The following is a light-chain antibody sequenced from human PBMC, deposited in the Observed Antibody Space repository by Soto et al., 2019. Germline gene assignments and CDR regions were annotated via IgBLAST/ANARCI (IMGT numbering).Light chain of an antibody. V-gene: IGKV3-20*01. CDR3: QQYGYSAT. CDR1: QSVSSN. CDR2: AAS. J-gene: IGKJ4*01. Sequence: EKVMTHSLATLSVSPCERATLSFSASQSVSSNLAWYQQKPGQAPRLLIYAASSRATGIPDRFSGSGSGTDFTLTISRLEPEDFAVYYCQQYGYSATFGGGTKVDIK.